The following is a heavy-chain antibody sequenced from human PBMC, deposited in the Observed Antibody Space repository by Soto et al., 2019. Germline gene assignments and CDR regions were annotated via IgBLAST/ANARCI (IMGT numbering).Heavy chain of an antibody. CDR3: ARAPLKGYCSGGSCYSPLDY. CDR2: IWYDGSNK. V-gene: IGHV3-33*01. J-gene: IGHJ4*02. CDR1: GFTFSSYG. D-gene: IGHD2-15*01. Sequence: GGSLRLSCAASGFTFSSYGMHWVRQAPGKGLEWVAVIWYDGSNKYYADSVKGRFTISRDNSKNTLYLQMNSLRAEDTAVYYCARAPLKGYCSGGSCYSPLDYWGQGTLVTVSS.